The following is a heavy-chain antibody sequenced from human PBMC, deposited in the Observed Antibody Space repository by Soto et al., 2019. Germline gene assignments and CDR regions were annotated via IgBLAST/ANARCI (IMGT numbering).Heavy chain of an antibody. Sequence: GASVKVSCKASGYTFTGYYMHWVRQAPGQGLEWMGWINPNSGGTNYAQKFQGRVTMTRDTSISTAYMELSRLRSDDTAVYYCARDRRRPQARGLWFGELYPLRLDPWGQGTLVTVSS. CDR2: INPNSGGT. J-gene: IGHJ5*02. V-gene: IGHV1-2*02. CDR3: ARDRRRPQARGLWFGELYPLRLDP. CDR1: GYTFTGYY. D-gene: IGHD3-10*01.